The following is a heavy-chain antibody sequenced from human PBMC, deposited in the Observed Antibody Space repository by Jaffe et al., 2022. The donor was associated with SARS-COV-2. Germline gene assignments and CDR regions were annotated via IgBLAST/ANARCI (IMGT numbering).Heavy chain of an antibody. CDR3: ASRRELQAWLWVDY. V-gene: IGHV3-11*01. Sequence: QVQLVESGGGLVEPGGSLRLSCAASGFTFSDYYMIWIRQAPGKGLEWVSYISSSGRIIFYADSVKGRFTISRDNAKNSLYLQMNSLRAEDTAVYYCASRRELQAWLWVDYWGQGTLVTVSS. J-gene: IGHJ4*02. CDR1: GFTFSDYY. CDR2: ISSSGRII. D-gene: IGHD5-18*01.